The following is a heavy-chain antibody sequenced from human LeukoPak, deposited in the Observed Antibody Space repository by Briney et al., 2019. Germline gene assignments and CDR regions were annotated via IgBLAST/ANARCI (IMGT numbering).Heavy chain of an antibody. CDR2: INSDGSST. D-gene: IGHD1-26*01. J-gene: IGHJ5*02. V-gene: IGHV3-74*01. CDR3: AKGRGTRVYNWFDT. Sequence: QAGGSLRLSCAASGFTFSSYWMHWVRQAPGKGLVWVSRINSDGSSTSYADSVKGRFTISRDNAKNTLYLQMNSLRAEDTAVYFCAKGRGTRVYNWFDTWGQGILVTVSS. CDR1: GFTFSSYW.